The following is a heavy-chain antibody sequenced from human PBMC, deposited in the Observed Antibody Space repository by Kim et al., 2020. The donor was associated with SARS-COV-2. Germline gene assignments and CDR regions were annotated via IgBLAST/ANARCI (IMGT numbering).Heavy chain of an antibody. V-gene: IGHV4-4*02. CDR1: GGSISSSNW. CDR3: AREPDYGDYGGYYYYYYGMDV. J-gene: IGHJ6*02. CDR2: IYHSGST. D-gene: IGHD4-17*01. Sequence: SETLSLTCAVSGGSISSSNWWSWVRQPPGKGLEWIGEIYHSGSTNYNPSLKSRVTISVDKSKNQFSLKLSSVTAADTAVYYCAREPDYGDYGGYYYYYYGMDVWGQGTTVTVSS.